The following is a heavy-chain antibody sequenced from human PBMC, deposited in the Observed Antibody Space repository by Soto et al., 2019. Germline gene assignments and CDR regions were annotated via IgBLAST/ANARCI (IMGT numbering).Heavy chain of an antibody. D-gene: IGHD5-12*01. CDR2: IRSKANSYAT. CDR3: TRHGGRDGYNLAYFDY. CDR1: GFTFSESA. V-gene: IGHV3-73*01. Sequence: GGSLRLSCAASGFTFSESAMHWVRQASGKGLEWVGRIRSKANSYATAYAASVKGRFTISRDDSKNTAYPQMNSLKTEDTAVYYCTRHGGRDGYNLAYFDYWGQGTLVTVSS. J-gene: IGHJ4*02.